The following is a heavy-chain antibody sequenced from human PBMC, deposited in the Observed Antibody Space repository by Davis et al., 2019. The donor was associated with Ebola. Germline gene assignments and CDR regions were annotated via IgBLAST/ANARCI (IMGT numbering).Heavy chain of an antibody. CDR3: ARGSIAARYWFDP. J-gene: IGHJ5*02. CDR2: ISAYNGNT. V-gene: IGHV1-18*01. Sequence: ASVQVSCQASGYTFTSYGISWLRQAPGQGLEWMGWISAYNGNTNYAQKLQGRVTMTTDTSTSTAYMELRSLRSDDTAVYYCARGSIAARYWFDPWGQGTLVTVSS. D-gene: IGHD6-6*01. CDR1: GYTFTSYG.